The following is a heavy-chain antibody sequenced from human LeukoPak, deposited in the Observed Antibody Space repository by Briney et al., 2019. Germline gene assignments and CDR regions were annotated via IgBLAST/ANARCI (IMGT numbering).Heavy chain of an antibody. CDR1: GFTFSSYD. CDR3: AKDLTVTDDN. V-gene: IGHV3-30*02. CDR2: IQYDGSNK. J-gene: IGHJ4*02. Sequence: GGSLGLSCAASGFTFSSYDMHCVRQAPGKGLEWVAFIQYDGSNKYYADSVKGRFTISRDNPKNTLYLQMNSLRVEDTAVYYCAKDLTVTDDNWGQGTLVTVSS. D-gene: IGHD2-21*02.